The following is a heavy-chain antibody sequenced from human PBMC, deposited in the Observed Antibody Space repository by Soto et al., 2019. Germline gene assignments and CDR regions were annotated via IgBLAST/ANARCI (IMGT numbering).Heavy chain of an antibody. CDR2: IDPSDSYT. J-gene: IGHJ4*02. Sequence: GESLKISCEASGYIFTSYWITWVRQMPGKGLEWMGRIDPSDSYTHYSPSFQGHVTISTDKSGNTAYLQWNSLKASDTAMYYCARQIYDSDSGPNFQYYFDSWGQGTLVTVSS. CDR1: GYIFTSYW. V-gene: IGHV5-10-1*01. D-gene: IGHD3-22*01. CDR3: ARQIYDSDSGPNFQYYFDS.